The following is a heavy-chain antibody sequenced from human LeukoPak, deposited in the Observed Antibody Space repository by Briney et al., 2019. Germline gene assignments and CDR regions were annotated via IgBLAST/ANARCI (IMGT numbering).Heavy chain of an antibody. D-gene: IGHD1-26*01. Sequence: GGSLRLSCAASGFTFSSYVMHWVRQAPGKGLEWVAVISYDGSNKYYADSVKGRFTISRDNSKNTLYLQMNSLRAEDTAVYYCARASGSYWAGIGYWGQGTLVTVSS. J-gene: IGHJ4*02. CDR2: ISYDGSNK. CDR1: GFTFSSYV. V-gene: IGHV3-30-3*01. CDR3: ARASGSYWAGIGY.